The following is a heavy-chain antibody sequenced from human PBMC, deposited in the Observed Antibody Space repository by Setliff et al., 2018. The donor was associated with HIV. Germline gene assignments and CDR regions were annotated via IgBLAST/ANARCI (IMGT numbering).Heavy chain of an antibody. CDR1: GYTLTELS. V-gene: IGHV1-24*01. CDR2: FDPEDGET. D-gene: IGHD3-10*01. Sequence: ASVKVSCKVSGYTLTELSRHWVRQAPGKGLEWLGGFDPEDGETIYAQKFQGRVTMTRDTSTTTVYMELSSLRFEDTAVYYCARVYYGSGWGIRDAFDIWGKGTMVTVSS. J-gene: IGHJ3*02. CDR3: ARVYYGSGWGIRDAFDI.